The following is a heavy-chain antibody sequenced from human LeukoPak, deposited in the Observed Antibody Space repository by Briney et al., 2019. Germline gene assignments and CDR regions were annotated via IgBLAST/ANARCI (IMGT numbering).Heavy chain of an antibody. CDR3: TRDRALYDSRRGYYYTEDDY. D-gene: IGHD3-22*01. V-gene: IGHV3-7*01. J-gene: IGHJ4*02. CDR1: GFTFSSYW. Sequence: GGSLRLSCAASGFTFSSYWMSWVRRAPGKGLEWVANMNPDGSEKYFLDSVKGRFSISRDNAKSSLYLQMNSLRGDDTAVYYCTRDRALYDSRRGYYYTEDDYWGQGTLVTVSS. CDR2: MNPDGSEK.